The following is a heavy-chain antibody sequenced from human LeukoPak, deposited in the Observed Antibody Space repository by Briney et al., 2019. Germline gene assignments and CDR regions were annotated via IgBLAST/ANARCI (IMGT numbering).Heavy chain of an antibody. CDR2: IRYDGSDK. CDR1: GFTFRSYG. Sequence: GGSLRLSCAASGFTFRSYGMHWVRQAPGKGLERVTFIRYDGSDKYYADSVRGRFTISRDNSKSTLFLQMNSLRFDDTAVYYCAKSSDYYDSSRDFYDAFDLWGQGTMVTVSS. D-gene: IGHD3-16*01. J-gene: IGHJ3*01. CDR3: AKSSDYYDSSRDFYDAFDL. V-gene: IGHV3-30*02.